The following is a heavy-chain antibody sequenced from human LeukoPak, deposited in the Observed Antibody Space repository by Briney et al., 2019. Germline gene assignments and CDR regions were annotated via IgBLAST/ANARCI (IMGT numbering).Heavy chain of an antibody. V-gene: IGHV4-59*01. Sequence: SETLSLTCTVSGGSISSYYWSWIRQPPGKGLEWIGYIYYSGSTNYNPSLKSRVTISVDTSKNQFSLKLSSVTAADTAVYYCASHKNYCDSSGYYSPFDYWGQGTLVTVSS. D-gene: IGHD3-22*01. CDR3: ASHKNYCDSSGYYSPFDY. J-gene: IGHJ4*02. CDR1: GGSISSYY. CDR2: IYYSGST.